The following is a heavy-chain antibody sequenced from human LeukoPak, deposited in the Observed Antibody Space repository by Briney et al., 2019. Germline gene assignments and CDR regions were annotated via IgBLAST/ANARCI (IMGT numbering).Heavy chain of an antibody. J-gene: IGHJ4*02. CDR2: ISGSGGST. Sequence: GGSLRLSCAASGFTFSSYAMSLVRQAPGKGLEWVSAISGSGGSTYYADSVKGRFTISRDNSKNTLYLQMNSLRAEDTAVYYCAKAMYYDFWSGYGEWGQGTLVTVSS. CDR1: GFTFSSYA. D-gene: IGHD3-3*01. CDR3: AKAMYYDFWSGYGE. V-gene: IGHV3-23*01.